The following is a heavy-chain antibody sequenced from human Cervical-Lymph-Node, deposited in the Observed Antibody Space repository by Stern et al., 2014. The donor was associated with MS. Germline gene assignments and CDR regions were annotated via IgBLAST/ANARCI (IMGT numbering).Heavy chain of an antibody. CDR3: ARDRLRSHAPYYYYYGMDV. Sequence: QVQLVQSGAEVKKPGSSVKVSCKASGGTFSSYAISWVRQAPGQGLEWMGGIIPNFGTANYAQKFQGRVTITADESTSTAYMELSSLRSEDTAVYYCARDRLRSHAPYYYYYGMDVWGQGTTVTVSS. J-gene: IGHJ6*02. V-gene: IGHV1-69*01. D-gene: IGHD4-17*01. CDR1: GGTFSSYA. CDR2: IIPNFGTA.